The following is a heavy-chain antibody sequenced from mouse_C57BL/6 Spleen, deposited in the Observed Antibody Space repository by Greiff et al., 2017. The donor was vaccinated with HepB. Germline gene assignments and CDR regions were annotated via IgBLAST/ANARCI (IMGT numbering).Heavy chain of an antibody. CDR2: ISDGGSYT. CDR3: ARDYYGSIPFAY. Sequence: EVQLVESGGGLVKPGGSLKLSCAASGFTFSSYAMSWVRQTPEKRLEWVATISDGGSYTYYPDNVKGRFTISRDNAKNNLYLQMSHLKSEDTAMYYCARDYYGSIPFAYWGQGTLVTVSA. D-gene: IGHD1-1*01. CDR1: GFTFSSYA. J-gene: IGHJ3*01. V-gene: IGHV5-4*01.